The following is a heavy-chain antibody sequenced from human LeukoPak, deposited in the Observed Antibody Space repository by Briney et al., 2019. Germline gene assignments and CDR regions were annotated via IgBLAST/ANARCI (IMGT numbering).Heavy chain of an antibody. CDR2: ISAYNGNT. Sequence: ASVKVSCKASGYTFTSYGISWVRQAPGQGLEWMGWISAYNGNTNYAQKLQGRVTMTTDTSTSTAYMELRSLRSDGTAVYYCARGSSSWYYYYYYMDVWGKGTTVTVSS. D-gene: IGHD6-13*01. CDR1: GYTFTSYG. V-gene: IGHV1-18*01. J-gene: IGHJ6*03. CDR3: ARGSSSWYYYYYYMDV.